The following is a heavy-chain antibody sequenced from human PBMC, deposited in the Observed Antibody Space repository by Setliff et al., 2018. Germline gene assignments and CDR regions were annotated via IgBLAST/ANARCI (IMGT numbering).Heavy chain of an antibody. V-gene: IGHV1-8*02. D-gene: IGHD5-18*01. Sequence: ASVKVSCKASGYTFTSYDINWVRQATGQGLEWMGWMNPNSGNTGYAQKFQGRVTMTRNTSISTAYMELSSLRSEDTAVYYCARATRRGYSYGSEGKESDYWGQGTLVTVSS. CDR3: ARATRRGYSYGSEGKESDY. CDR2: MNPNSGNT. CDR1: GYTFTSYD. J-gene: IGHJ4*02.